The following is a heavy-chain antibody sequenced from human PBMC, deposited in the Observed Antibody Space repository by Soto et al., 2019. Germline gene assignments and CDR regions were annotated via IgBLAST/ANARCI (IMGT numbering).Heavy chain of an antibody. Sequence: QVQLVQSGAEVKKPGASVKVSCKASGYTFTSYYMHWVRQAPGQGLEWMGIINPSGGSTSYAQKFQGRFTMTRDTSTSTVYMELSSLRSEDTAVYYCARDIYCSSTSCFPYGMDVWGQGTTVTVSS. J-gene: IGHJ6*02. V-gene: IGHV1-46*01. CDR3: ARDIYCSSTSCFPYGMDV. D-gene: IGHD2-2*01. CDR2: INPSGGST. CDR1: GYTFTSYY.